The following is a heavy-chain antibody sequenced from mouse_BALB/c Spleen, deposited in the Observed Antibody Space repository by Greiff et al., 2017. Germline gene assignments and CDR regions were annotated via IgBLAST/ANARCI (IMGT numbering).Heavy chain of an antibody. CDR3: ARGGARALYYYAMDY. D-gene: IGHD3-1*01. CDR1: GFTFSSYA. J-gene: IGHJ4*01. Sequence: DVHLVESGGGLVKPGGSLKLSCAASGFTFSSYAMSWVRQSPEKRLEWVAEISSGGSYTYYPDTVTGRFTISRDNAKNTLYLEMSSLRSEDTAMYYCARGGARALYYYAMDYWGQGTSVTVSS. V-gene: IGHV5-9-4*01. CDR2: ISSGGSYT.